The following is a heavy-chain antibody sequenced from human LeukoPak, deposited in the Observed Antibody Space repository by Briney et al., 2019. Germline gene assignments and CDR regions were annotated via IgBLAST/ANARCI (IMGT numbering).Heavy chain of an antibody. CDR2: IRSKAYGGTT. D-gene: IGHD3-10*01. V-gene: IGHV3-49*03. CDR3: TRDSPLWFGESYGMDV. CDR1: GFTFGDYA. Sequence: GGSLRLSCTASGFTFGDYAMSWFRQAPGKGLEWVGFIRSKAYGGTTEYAASVKGRFTISRDDSKSIAYLQMNSLKTEDTAVYYCTRDSPLWFGESYGMDVWGQGTTVTVSS. J-gene: IGHJ6*02.